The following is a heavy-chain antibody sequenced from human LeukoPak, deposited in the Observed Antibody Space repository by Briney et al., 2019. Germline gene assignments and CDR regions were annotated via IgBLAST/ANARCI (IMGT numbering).Heavy chain of an antibody. V-gene: IGHV1-46*01. CDR1: GYTFTSYY. J-gene: IGHJ4*02. CDR2: INPSGGST. D-gene: IGHD7-27*01. Sequence: ASVKVSCKASGYTFTSYYMHWVRQAPGQGLEWMGIINPSGGSTSYAQKFQGRVTVTRDTSTSTVYMELSSLRSEDTAVYYCARVGTTYYYDYWGQGTLVTVSS. CDR3: ARVGTTYYYDY.